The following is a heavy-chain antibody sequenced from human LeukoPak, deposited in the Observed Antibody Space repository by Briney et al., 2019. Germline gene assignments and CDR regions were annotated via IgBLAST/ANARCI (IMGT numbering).Heavy chain of an antibody. D-gene: IGHD4/OR15-4a*01. CDR3: ARGRSNFEFDY. CDR2: INLSGGST. V-gene: IGHV1-46*01. J-gene: IGHJ4*02. CDR1: GYTFTSYY. Sequence: ASVKVSCRASGYTFTSYYMHWVRQAPGQGLEWMGIINLSGGSTNYEQKFQGRVTMSRDTSTSTFYMELSSLRSEDTAVYYCARGRSNFEFDYWGQGTLVTVSS.